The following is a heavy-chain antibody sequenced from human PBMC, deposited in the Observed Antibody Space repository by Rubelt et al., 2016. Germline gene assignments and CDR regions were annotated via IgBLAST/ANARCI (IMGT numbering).Heavy chain of an antibody. D-gene: IGHD1-7*01. CDR1: GFSFNIYE. Sequence: EVQLVESGGGLVQPGGSLRLSCAASGFSFNIYEMNWVRQAPGKGLEWVSVIYSGGSTYNADSVKGRLTISRDNSKNTLYLQMNRLRAEDTAVYYCARGRELYYYGMDVWGQGTTVTVSS. V-gene: IGHV3-66*01. CDR2: IYSGGST. J-gene: IGHJ6*02. CDR3: ARGRELYYYGMDV.